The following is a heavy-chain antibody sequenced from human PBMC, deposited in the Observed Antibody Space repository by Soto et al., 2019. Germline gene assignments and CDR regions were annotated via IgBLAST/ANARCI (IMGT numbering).Heavy chain of an antibody. CDR1: GFTFSSYA. CDR2: ISYDGSNK. J-gene: IGHJ3*02. V-gene: IGHV3-30*04. D-gene: IGHD3-10*01. CDR3: ARAPGDEGAFDI. Sequence: GGSLRLSCAASGFTFSSYAMHWVRQAPGKGLEWVAGISYDGSNKYYADSVKVRFTISRDNSKNTLYLQMNSLRAEDTAVYYCARAPGDEGAFDIWGQGTMVTVSS.